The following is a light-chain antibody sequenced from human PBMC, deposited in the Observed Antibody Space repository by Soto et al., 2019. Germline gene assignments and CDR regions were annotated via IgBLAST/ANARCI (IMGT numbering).Light chain of an antibody. J-gene: IGLJ1*01. CDR2: QVT. CDR1: SSDVGAYNF. Sequence: QSALTQPASVSGSPGQSITISCTGTSSDVGAYNFVSWHQQHPGKAPKLMIYQVTNRPSGVSNRFSGSRSGNTASLTISGLQAEDEADYYCSSYTDSSNYVFGTGTKVTVL. V-gene: IGLV2-14*01. CDR3: SSYTDSSNYV.